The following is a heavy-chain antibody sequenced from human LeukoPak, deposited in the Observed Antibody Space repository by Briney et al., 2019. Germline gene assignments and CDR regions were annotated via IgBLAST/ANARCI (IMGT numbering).Heavy chain of an antibody. CDR1: GYSFTSYW. D-gene: IGHD1-14*01. CDR3: ARRITLSGYYFDY. V-gene: IGHV5-51*01. J-gene: IGHJ4*02. Sequence: GESLKISCEGSGYSFTSYWIGWVRQMPGRGLEWMGIIYPGDSETRYSPSFQGQVTISADKPISTAYLQWSSLKASDTAMYYCARRITLSGYYFDYWGQGTLVTVSS. CDR2: IYPGDSET.